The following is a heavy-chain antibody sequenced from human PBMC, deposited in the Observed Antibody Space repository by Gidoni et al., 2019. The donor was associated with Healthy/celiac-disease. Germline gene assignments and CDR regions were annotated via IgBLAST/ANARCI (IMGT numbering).Heavy chain of an antibody. Sequence: EVQLLESGGGLVQPGGSLRLSCAASGFTCSSYAISWVRQAPGKGLEWVSAISGSGGSTYYADSVKGRFTISRDNSKNTLYLQMNSLRAEDTAVYYCAVYALGGITMVRGVIIPDYFDYWGQGTLVTVSS. J-gene: IGHJ4*02. CDR1: GFTCSSYA. CDR2: ISGSGGST. V-gene: IGHV3-23*01. CDR3: AVYALGGITMVRGVIIPDYFDY. D-gene: IGHD3-10*01.